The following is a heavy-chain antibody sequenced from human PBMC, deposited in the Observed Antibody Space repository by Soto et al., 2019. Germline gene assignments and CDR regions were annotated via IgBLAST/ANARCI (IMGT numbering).Heavy chain of an antibody. CDR2: INPNSGDT. CDR3: ARDARGTRGFDEMDI. J-gene: IGHJ6*02. CDR1: GYIFTGYH. D-gene: IGHD3-9*01. V-gene: IGHV1-2*02. Sequence: ASVKVSCKASGYIFTGYHIHWVRQAPGRGLECMGWINPNSGDTEYAQNFQGRVTMTRXTSXNXXXMXMXXLMSDDTAVYYCARDARGTRGFDEMDIWGQGTTVTVSS.